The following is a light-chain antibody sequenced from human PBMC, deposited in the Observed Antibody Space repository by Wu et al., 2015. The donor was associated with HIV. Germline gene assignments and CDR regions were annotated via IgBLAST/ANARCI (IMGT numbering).Light chain of an antibody. CDR3: QQSNTFS. J-gene: IGKJ3*01. CDR2: KAS. Sequence: DIQMIQSPSTLSASVGDRVNITCRASQPIGIWLAWYQQKPGKAPKLLIYKASTLEIGVPIRFSGSGSGTELVLTISSLQPDDFATYYCQQSNTFSFGPGTKVDFK. CDR1: QPIGIW. V-gene: IGKV1-5*03.